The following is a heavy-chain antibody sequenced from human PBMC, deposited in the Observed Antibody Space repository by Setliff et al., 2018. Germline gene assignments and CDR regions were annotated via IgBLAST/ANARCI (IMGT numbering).Heavy chain of an antibody. D-gene: IGHD6-19*01. CDR3: ARAGGSGWYFDAFDI. Sequence: RASVKVSCKASGYTFTGYYMHWVRQAPGQGLEWMGWINPNSGGTNYAQKFQGWVTMTRDTSISTAYMELSRLRSDDTAVYYCARAGGSGWYFDAFDIWGQGTMVTVSS. CDR1: GYTFTGYY. CDR2: INPNSGGT. J-gene: IGHJ3*02. V-gene: IGHV1-2*04.